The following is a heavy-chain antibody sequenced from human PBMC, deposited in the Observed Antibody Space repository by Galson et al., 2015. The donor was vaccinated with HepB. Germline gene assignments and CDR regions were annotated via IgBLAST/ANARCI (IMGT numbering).Heavy chain of an antibody. CDR2: ISISSSTT. J-gene: IGHJ3*02. V-gene: IGHV3-48*02. D-gene: IGHD6-6*01. Sequence: SLRLSCAASGFTFSSYGMHWVRQAPGKGLEWLSSISISSSTTFYADSVRGRFTISRDNAKNSLYLQMSSLRDEDTAVYYCARARSSSKRDAFDIWGQGTMVTVSS. CDR3: ARARSSSKRDAFDI. CDR1: GFTFSSYG.